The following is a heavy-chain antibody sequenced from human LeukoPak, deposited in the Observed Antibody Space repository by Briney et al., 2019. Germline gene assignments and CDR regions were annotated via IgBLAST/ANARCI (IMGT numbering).Heavy chain of an antibody. J-gene: IGHJ3*02. CDR1: GYSFTSYW. V-gene: IGHV5-51*01. D-gene: IGHD6-19*01. CDR2: IYPGDSDT. Sequence: GESLQISCKGSGYSFTSYWIGWVRQLPGKGLEWMGIIYPGDSDTRYSPSFQGQVTISADKSISTAYLQWGSLKASDTAMYYCARLLDGSGWLDAFDIWGQGTMVTVSS. CDR3: ARLLDGSGWLDAFDI.